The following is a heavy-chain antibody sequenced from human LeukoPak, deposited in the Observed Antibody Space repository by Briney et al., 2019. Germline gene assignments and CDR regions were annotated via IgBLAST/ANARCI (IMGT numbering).Heavy chain of an antibody. Sequence: ASVKVSCKASGYTFTSYYMHWVRQAPGQGLEWMGLINPSGGSTSYAQKFQGRVTMTRDTSTSTVYMELSSLRSEDTAVYYCARVLWFGELSERGADYWGQGTLVTVSS. CDR3: ARVLWFGELSERGADY. J-gene: IGHJ4*02. V-gene: IGHV1-46*01. CDR2: INPSGGST. D-gene: IGHD3-10*01. CDR1: GYTFTSYY.